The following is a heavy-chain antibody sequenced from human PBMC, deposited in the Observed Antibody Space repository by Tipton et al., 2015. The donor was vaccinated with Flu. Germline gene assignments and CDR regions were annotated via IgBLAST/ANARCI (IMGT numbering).Heavy chain of an antibody. J-gene: IGHJ6*02. V-gene: IGHV4-59*01. D-gene: IGHD4-11*01. CDR3: ASATTVTTSGMDV. Sequence: LRLSCTVSGGSISSYYWSWIRQPPGKGLEWIGYIYYSGSTNYNPSLKSRVTISVDTPKNQFSLKLNSVTAADTAVYYCASATTVTTSGMDVWGQGTTVTVSS. CDR2: IYYSGST. CDR1: GGSISSYY.